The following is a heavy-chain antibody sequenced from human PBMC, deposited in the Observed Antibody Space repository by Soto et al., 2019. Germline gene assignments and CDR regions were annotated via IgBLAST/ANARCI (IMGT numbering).Heavy chain of an antibody. CDR3: ARSAPAMGSSWYYFDY. CDR2: IYYSGST. D-gene: IGHD6-13*01. CDR1: GGSISSYY. J-gene: IGHJ4*02. V-gene: IGHV4-59*01. Sequence: SETLSLTCTVSGGSISSYYWSWIRQPPGKGLEWIGYIYYSGSTNYNPSLKSRVTISVDTSKNQFSLKLSSVTAADTAVYYCARSAPAMGSSWYYFDYWGQGTLVTVS.